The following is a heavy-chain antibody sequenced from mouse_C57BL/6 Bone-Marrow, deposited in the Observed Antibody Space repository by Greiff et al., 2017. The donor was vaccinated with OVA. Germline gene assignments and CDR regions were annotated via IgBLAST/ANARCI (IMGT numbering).Heavy chain of an antibody. J-gene: IGHJ1*03. CDR3: TRDFLITTVVARYFDV. Sequence: EVMLVESGAGLVKPGGSLKLSCAASGFTFSSYAMSWVRQTPEKRLEWVAYISSGGDYIYYADTVKGRFTISRDNARNTLYLQMSSLKSEDTAMYYCTRDFLITTVVARYFDVWGTGTTVTVSS. CDR2: ISSGGDYI. V-gene: IGHV5-9-1*02. D-gene: IGHD1-1*01. CDR1: GFTFSSYA.